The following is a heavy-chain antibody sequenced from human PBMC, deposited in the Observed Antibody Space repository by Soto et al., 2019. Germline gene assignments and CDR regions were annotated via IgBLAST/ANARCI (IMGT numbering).Heavy chain of an antibody. Sequence: SVKVSCKASGGTFSSYTISWVRQAPGQGLEWMGRIIPILGIANHAQKFQGRVTITADKSTSTAYMELSSLRSEDTAVYYCARGPMVRGVIDFDYWGQGTLVTVSS. J-gene: IGHJ4*02. V-gene: IGHV1-69*02. CDR3: ARGPMVRGVIDFDY. CDR1: GGTFSSYT. D-gene: IGHD3-10*01. CDR2: IIPILGIA.